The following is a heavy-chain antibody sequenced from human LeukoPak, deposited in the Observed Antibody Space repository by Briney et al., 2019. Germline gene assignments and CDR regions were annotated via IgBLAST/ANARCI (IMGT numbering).Heavy chain of an antibody. V-gene: IGHV4-4*09. CDR2: INTKGET. Sequence: ASETLSLTCTVSGVSMSAYQWSWVRQSPEKGLEWIGCINTKGETSYNPSLKSRVTTSVDTSKSQFSLRLTSVTAADTAVYYCATSNDAKIAPFDHWGQGAPVTVSS. CDR3: ATSNDAKIAPFDH. CDR1: GVSMSAYQ. D-gene: IGHD2-21*01. J-gene: IGHJ4*02.